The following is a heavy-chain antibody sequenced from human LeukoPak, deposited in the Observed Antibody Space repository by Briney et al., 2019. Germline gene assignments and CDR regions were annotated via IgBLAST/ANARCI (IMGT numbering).Heavy chain of an antibody. CDR1: GFTFSSYS. V-gene: IGHV3-21*01. D-gene: IGHD6-13*01. J-gene: IGHJ4*02. Sequence: GGSLRLSCAASGFTFSSYSMNWVRQATGKGLEWVSSISSSSSYIYYADSVKGRFTISRDNAKNSLYLQMNSLRAEDTAVYYCARGIAAAGYLDYWGQGTLVTVSS. CDR2: ISSSSSYI. CDR3: ARGIAAAGYLDY.